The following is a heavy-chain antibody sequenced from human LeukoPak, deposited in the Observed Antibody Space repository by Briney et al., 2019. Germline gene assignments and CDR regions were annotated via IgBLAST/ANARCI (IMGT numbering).Heavy chain of an antibody. CDR1: GFTFSSYS. J-gene: IGHJ4*02. D-gene: IGHD6-13*01. CDR2: ISSSSSYI. Sequence: GGSLRLSCAASGFTFSSYSMNWVRQAPGKGLEWVSSISSSSSYIYYADSVKGRFTISRGNAKNSLYLQMNSLGAEDTAVYYCARLAAAGYFDYWGQGTLVTVSS. CDR3: ARLAAAGYFDY. V-gene: IGHV3-21*01.